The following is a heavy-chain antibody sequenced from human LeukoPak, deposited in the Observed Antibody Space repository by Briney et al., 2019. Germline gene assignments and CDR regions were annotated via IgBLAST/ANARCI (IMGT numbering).Heavy chain of an antibody. Sequence: SETLSLTCAVSADSFSSHYWTWIRQPPGKGLEWLGYISYIGSTNYNPSLKSRVTISIDTSKNQFSLKLSSVTAANTAVYYCARDLVTVTKGFDIWGQGTMVSVSS. D-gene: IGHD4-17*01. V-gene: IGHV4-59*11. CDR1: ADSFSSHY. J-gene: IGHJ3*02. CDR3: ARDLVTVTKGFDI. CDR2: ISYIGST.